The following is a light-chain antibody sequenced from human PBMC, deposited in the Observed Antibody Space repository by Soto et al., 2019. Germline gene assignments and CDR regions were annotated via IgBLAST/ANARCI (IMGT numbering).Light chain of an antibody. CDR2: AAS. J-gene: IGKJ3*01. Sequence: DIQLTQSQSFLSPSIGERVTITFRPSQVISTSLSWYQVNPGKAPNLLIYAASTLESGVPSRFSGSGSGTEFTLTISSLQPEDFATYYCQQLNSYPTFGPGTKVDI. CDR1: QVISTS. CDR3: QQLNSYPT. V-gene: IGKV1-9*01.